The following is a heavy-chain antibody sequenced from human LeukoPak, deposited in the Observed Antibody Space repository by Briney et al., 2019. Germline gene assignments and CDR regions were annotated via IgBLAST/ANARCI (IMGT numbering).Heavy chain of an antibody. CDR2: ISSSSSYI. D-gene: IGHD3-22*01. J-gene: IGHJ4*02. V-gene: IGHV3-21*01. CDR3: ARDSYDSSGYYSGLGF. Sequence: GGSLRLSCAASGFTISDYTMNWVRQAPGKGLEWVSSISSSSSYIYYVDPVKGRFTISRDNAKNSLYLQMNSLRVEDTAVYYCARDSYDSSGYYSGLGFWGQGTLVTVSS. CDR1: GFTISDYT.